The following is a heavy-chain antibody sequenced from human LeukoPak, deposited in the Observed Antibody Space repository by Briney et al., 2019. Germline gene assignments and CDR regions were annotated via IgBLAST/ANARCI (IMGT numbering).Heavy chain of an antibody. D-gene: IGHD1-26*01. CDR3: ARGTGSLDY. Sequence: SQTLSLTCAISGDSVSSKSASWNWIRQSPSRGLEWLGRTYSRSKWFNDYAVSVKSRITINPDTSQNQFSLHLASVTPGDTAVYYCARGTGSLDYWGQGTLVTVSS. CDR1: GDSVSSKSAS. J-gene: IGHJ4*02. CDR2: TYSRSKWFN. V-gene: IGHV6-1*01.